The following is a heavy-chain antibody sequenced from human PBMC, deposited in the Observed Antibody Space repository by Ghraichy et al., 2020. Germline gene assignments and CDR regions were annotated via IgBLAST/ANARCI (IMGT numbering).Heavy chain of an antibody. V-gene: IGHV1-8*01. D-gene: IGHD6-6*01. CDR2: MNPNSGNT. CDR1: GYTFTSYD. Sequence: ASVKVSCKASGYTFTSYDINWVRQATGQGLEWMGWMNPNSGNTGYAQKFQGRVTMTRNTSISTAYMELSSLRSEDTAVYYCARGRGGAARLRQGMDVWGQGTTVTVSS. J-gene: IGHJ6*02. CDR3: ARGRGGAARLRQGMDV.